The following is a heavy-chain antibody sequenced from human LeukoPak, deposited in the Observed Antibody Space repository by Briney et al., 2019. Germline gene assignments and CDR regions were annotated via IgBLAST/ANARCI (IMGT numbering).Heavy chain of an antibody. CDR3: AKANWVSNADAVW. CDR1: GFTFSDFA. J-gene: IGHJ4*02. CDR2: PSGSGGST. D-gene: IGHD1-1*01. Sequence: GGSLRLSCAASGFTFSDFAMSWVRLPPGKGLKWVSGPSGSGGSTFYTDSVKGRFTLSRDDSRNTVYLQLSNLRVEDTAIYYCAKANWVSNADAVWWGQGTQVTVSS. V-gene: IGHV3-23*01.